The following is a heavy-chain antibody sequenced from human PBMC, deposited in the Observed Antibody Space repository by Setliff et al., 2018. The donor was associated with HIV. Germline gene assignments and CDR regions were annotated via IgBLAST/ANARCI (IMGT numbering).Heavy chain of an antibody. CDR3: ARWAVTASDY. CDR2: INHSGST. D-gene: IGHD2-21*02. CDR1: GGSFSGYY. Sequence: SETLSLTCAIYGGSFSGYYWNWIRQPPGKGLEWIGEINHSGSTNYNPSLKSRVTISVDTSKNQFSLKLNSVTAADTAVYYCARWAVTASDYWGQGTLVTVSS. V-gene: IGHV4-34*01. J-gene: IGHJ4*02.